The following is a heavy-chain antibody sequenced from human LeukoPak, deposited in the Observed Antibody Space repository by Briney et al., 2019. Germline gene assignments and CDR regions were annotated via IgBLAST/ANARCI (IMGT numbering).Heavy chain of an antibody. V-gene: IGHV3-21*06. D-gene: IGHD3-9*01. Sequence: GGSLRLSCAASGFTLSNYNMNWVRQAPGKGLEWVSSISGSSTYIYYADSVKGRFTIYRDNAKNSVYLQMNSLRAENTAEYYCARAPYDILTDYSPYDFDYWGQGTLVTVSS. CDR3: ARAPYDILTDYSPYDFDY. J-gene: IGHJ4*02. CDR2: ISGSSTYI. CDR1: GFTLSNYN.